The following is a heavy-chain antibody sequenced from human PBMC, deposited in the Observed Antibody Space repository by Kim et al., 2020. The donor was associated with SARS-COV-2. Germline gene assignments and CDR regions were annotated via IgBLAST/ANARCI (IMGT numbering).Heavy chain of an antibody. J-gene: IGHJ4*02. Sequence: DSVKGRFTISRDNAKNSLYLQMNSLRAEDTALYYCAKDTSVVVAATAFDYWGQGTLVTVSS. V-gene: IGHV3-9*01. D-gene: IGHD2-15*01. CDR3: AKDTSVVVAATAFDY.